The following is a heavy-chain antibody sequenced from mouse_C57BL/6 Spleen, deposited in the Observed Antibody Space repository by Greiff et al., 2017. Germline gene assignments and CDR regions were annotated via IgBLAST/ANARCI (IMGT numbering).Heavy chain of an antibody. D-gene: IGHD2-4*01. CDR2: INPYNGDT. CDR1: GYSFTGYF. J-gene: IGHJ4*01. CDR3: ARDEDYDGYYAMDY. V-gene: IGHV1-20*01. Sequence: EVQLQQSGPELVKPGDSVKISCKASGYSFTGYFMHWVMQSHGKSLEWIGRINPYNGDTFYNQKFKGKATLTVDKSSSTAHMELRSLTSEDSAVYYCARDEDYDGYYAMDYWGQGTSVTVSS.